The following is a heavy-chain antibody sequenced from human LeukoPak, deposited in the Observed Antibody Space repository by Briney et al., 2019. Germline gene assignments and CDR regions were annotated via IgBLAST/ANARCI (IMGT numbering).Heavy chain of an antibody. Sequence: PSETLSLTCTVPGGSISSCYWSWIRQPPGKGLEWIGYIYYSGSPYYNPSLKSRVTISVDTSKNQFSLKLSSVTAADTAVYFCAGGSTMIRGAADYWGQGTLVTVSS. D-gene: IGHD3-10*01. CDR1: GGSISSCY. CDR3: AGGSTMIRGAADY. J-gene: IGHJ4*02. CDR2: IYYSGSP. V-gene: IGHV4-59*01.